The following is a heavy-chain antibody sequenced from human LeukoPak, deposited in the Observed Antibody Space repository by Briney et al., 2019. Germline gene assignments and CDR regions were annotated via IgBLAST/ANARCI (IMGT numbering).Heavy chain of an antibody. CDR2: IYYSGST. Sequence: SETLSLTCTVSGGSISSYYWSWIRQPPGKGLEWIGYIYYSGSTNYNPSLKSRVTISVDTSKNQFSPKLSSVTAADTAVYYCARFSTTVTSAGDAFDIWGQGTMVTVSS. CDR3: ARFSTTVTSAGDAFDI. J-gene: IGHJ3*02. V-gene: IGHV4-59*01. CDR1: GGSISSYY. D-gene: IGHD4-17*01.